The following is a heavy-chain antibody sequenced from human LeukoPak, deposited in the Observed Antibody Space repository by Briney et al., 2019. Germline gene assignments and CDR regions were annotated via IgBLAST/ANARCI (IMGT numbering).Heavy chain of an antibody. Sequence: SQTLSLTCTVSGGSISSGSYYWSWIRQPAGKGLEWIGRIYTSGSTYYNPSLKSRVTISVDTSKNQFSLKLSSVTAADTAVYYCARSHGSGRDYWGQGTLVTVSS. CDR1: GGSISSGSYY. CDR3: ARSHGSGRDY. J-gene: IGHJ4*02. D-gene: IGHD3-10*01. CDR2: IYTSGST. V-gene: IGHV4-61*02.